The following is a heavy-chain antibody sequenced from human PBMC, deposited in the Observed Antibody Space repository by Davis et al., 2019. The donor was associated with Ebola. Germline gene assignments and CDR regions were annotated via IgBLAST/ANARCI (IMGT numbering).Heavy chain of an antibody. D-gene: IGHD3-3*01. Sequence: GESLKISCGASGFIFDDYAMTWVRQAPGKGLEWVSGINWNGASSGYADSVKGRFTISRDNSKKTLYLQMNSLRAEDTAVYYCAKSGLSFGVVKYHYGMDVWGKGTTVTVSS. CDR1: GFIFDDYA. CDR2: INWNGASS. J-gene: IGHJ6*04. V-gene: IGHV3-20*04. CDR3: AKSGLSFGVVKYHYGMDV.